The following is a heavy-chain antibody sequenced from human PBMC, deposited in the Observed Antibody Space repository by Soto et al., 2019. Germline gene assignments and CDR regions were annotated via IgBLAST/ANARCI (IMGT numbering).Heavy chain of an antibody. J-gene: IGHJ3*01. D-gene: IGHD2-15*01. CDR2: MSSDGSSI. CDR1: GFSFSTYV. Sequence: QVQLVESGGDVVQPGRSLRLSCAASGFSFSTYVFHWVRQAPGKGLEWMAVMSSDGSSISHADSVRGRFTISRDNSKNMLYLQMNSLKIEDTAVYHCASERGPHDVFDVWGQGTMVTVSS. V-gene: IGHV3-30-3*01. CDR3: ASERGPHDVFDV.